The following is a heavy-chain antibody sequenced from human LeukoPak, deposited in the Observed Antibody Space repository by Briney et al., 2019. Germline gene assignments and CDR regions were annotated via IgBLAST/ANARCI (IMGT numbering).Heavy chain of an antibody. D-gene: IGHD3-10*01. V-gene: IGHV4-34*01. CDR2: INHSGST. J-gene: IGHJ4*02. CDR3: ASARNPYYYGSGSYYLDY. Sequence: SETLSLTCAVYGGSFSGYYWSWIRQPPGKGLEWIGEINHSGSTNYNPSLKSRVTISVDTSKNQFSLKLSSVTAADPAVYYCASARNPYYYGSGSYYLDYWGQGTLVTVSS. CDR1: GGSFSGYY.